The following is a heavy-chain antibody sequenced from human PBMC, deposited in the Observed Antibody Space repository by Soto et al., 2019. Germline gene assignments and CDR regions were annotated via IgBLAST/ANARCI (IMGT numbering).Heavy chain of an antibody. D-gene: IGHD6-25*01. CDR3: ARRGIDTMSGFDALDV. V-gene: IGHV3-13*01. J-gene: IGHJ3*01. CDR1: GFTFSTYD. CDR2: IVVAGDT. Sequence: EVLLVESGGGLVQPGGSLRLSYTTSGFTFSTYDMHWVRQVTGKGLEWVSGIVVAGDTYFPDSVKGRFTISRENAKNSLYLQMDSLRVEDKAVYYCARRGIDTMSGFDALDVWGLGTKVTVSS.